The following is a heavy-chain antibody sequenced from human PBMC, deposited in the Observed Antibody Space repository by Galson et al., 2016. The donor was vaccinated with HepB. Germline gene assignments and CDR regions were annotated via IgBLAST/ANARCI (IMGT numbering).Heavy chain of an antibody. CDR3: ARASISHFDF. CDR2: IFSGGST. V-gene: IGHV3-53*01. J-gene: IGHJ4*02. Sequence: SLRLSCAASDFTVNGHYLTWVRQAPGKGLEWVSIIFSGGSTFYADSVKGRFTISRDDSKNTLYLQMDSLRDEDTAVYFCARASISHFDFWGQGILVTVSS. CDR1: DFTVNGHY.